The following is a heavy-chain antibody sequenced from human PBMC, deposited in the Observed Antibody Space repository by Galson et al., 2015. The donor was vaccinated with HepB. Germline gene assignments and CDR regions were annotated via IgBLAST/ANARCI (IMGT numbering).Heavy chain of an antibody. CDR3: TRVRRSTGNVPRAFDI. CDR1: GFTFGDYA. J-gene: IGHJ3*02. CDR2: IRSKAYGGTT. D-gene: IGHD1-1*01. Sequence: SLRLSCAASGFTFGDYAMSWFRQAPGKGLEWVGFIRSKAYGGTTEYAASVKGRFTISRDDSKSIAYPQMNSLKTEDTAVYYCTRVRRSTGNVPRAFDIWGQGTMVTVSS. V-gene: IGHV3-49*03.